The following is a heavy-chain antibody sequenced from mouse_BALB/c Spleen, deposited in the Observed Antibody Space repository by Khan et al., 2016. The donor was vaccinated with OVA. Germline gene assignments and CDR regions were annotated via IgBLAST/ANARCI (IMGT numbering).Heavy chain of an antibody. D-gene: IGHD2-4*01. CDR3: AREGLRGVGLDY. J-gene: IGHJ4*01. CDR2: IYPGDGTT. CDR1: GYTFTAYD. V-gene: IGHV1S56*01. Sequence: QVRLQQSGPELVKPGALVKISCKASGYTFTAYDINWVKQRPGQGLEWIGWIYPGDGTTKYNENFKGKATLTADISSNTVYMQLSGLASETSAVYFWAREGLRGVGLDYWGQGTSVSVSS.